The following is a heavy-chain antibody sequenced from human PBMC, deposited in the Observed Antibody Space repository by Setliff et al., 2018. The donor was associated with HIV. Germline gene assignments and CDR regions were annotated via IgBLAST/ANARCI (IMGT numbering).Heavy chain of an antibody. D-gene: IGHD2-2*01. Sequence: SETLSLTCTVSGGSISSGSYYWSWIRQPAGKGLEWIGRIYTSGSTNYNPSLKSRVTISIDTSKNQFSLKLSSVTAADTAIFYCARHSGGDQLLREFDYWGQGTLVTVSS. CDR3: ARHSGGDQLLREFDY. CDR2: IYTSGST. V-gene: IGHV4-61*02. J-gene: IGHJ4*02. CDR1: GGSISSGSYY.